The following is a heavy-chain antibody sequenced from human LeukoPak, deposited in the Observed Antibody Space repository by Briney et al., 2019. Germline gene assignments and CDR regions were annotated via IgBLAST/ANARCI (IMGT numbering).Heavy chain of an antibody. Sequence: PSETLSLTCTVSGGSISRYYWSWIRQPPGKGLEWIGYIYYSGSTNYNPSLKSRVTISVDTSKNQFSLKLSSVTAADTAVYYRARVGGSYFLFDYWGQGTLVTVSS. CDR3: ARVGGSYFLFDY. V-gene: IGHV4-59*01. J-gene: IGHJ4*02. CDR1: GGSISRYY. D-gene: IGHD1-26*01. CDR2: IYYSGST.